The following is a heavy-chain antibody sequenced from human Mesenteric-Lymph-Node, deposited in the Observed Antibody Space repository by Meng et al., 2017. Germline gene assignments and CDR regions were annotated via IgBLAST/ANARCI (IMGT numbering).Heavy chain of an antibody. Sequence: GESLKISCEASGFTFSSYSMNWVRQAPGKGLEWVSSISAGGSSTYFADSVKGRFSISRDNSNNIVYLQMNSLRAEDTAIYYCAKDLGRSGGSCYSCYFDYWGQGTLVTVSS. V-gene: IGHV3-23*01. CDR1: GFTFSSYS. CDR2: ISAGGSST. J-gene: IGHJ4*02. D-gene: IGHD2-15*01. CDR3: AKDLGRSGGSCYSCYFDY.